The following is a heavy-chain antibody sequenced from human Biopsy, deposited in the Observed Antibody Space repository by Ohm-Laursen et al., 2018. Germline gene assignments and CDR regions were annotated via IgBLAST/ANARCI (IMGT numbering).Heavy chain of an antibody. D-gene: IGHD3-10*01. CDR1: GGTFSASG. V-gene: IGHV1-69*06. Sequence: SSVKVSCKVIGGTFSASGISWVRLAPGHGLEFVGGIIPIFQTTHYAQSFRGRVTIVADKSTSTAYMELSSLRSDDTAIYYCATVRGLVWFGELIAWGQGTLVTVSS. CDR3: ATVRGLVWFGELIA. J-gene: IGHJ5*02. CDR2: IIPIFQTT.